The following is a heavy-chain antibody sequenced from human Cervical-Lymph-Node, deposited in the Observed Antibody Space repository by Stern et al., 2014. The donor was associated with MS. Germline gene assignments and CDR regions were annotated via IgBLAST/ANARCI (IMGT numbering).Heavy chain of an antibody. V-gene: IGHV5-51*01. CDR2: IYPGDSDA. J-gene: IGHJ4*02. CDR3: ATSSSCWYSSFDF. Sequence: QLLQSGAEVKKPGESLTISCQGSGYSFTSHWIGWGRQMPGKGLEWMGVIYPGDSDARYSPSFQGQVTISADKSISTAYLQWSSLKASDTAMYYCATSSSCWYSSFDFWGQGTLVAVSS. CDR1: GYSFTSHW. D-gene: IGHD6-19*01.